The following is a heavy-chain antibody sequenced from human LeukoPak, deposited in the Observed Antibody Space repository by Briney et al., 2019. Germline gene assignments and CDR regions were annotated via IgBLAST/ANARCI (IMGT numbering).Heavy chain of an antibody. J-gene: IGHJ4*02. CDR1: GFTFSGRW. D-gene: IGHD5-12*01. V-gene: IGHV3-7*03. Sequence: GGSLRLSCAASGFTFSGRWMSWLRQAPGKGLEWVANINQDGTDKYYVDSVKGRFTISRDNAKNSLYLQMNSLRAEDTAVYYCARDGGYSGYDADCWGQGTLVTVSS. CDR3: ARDGGYSGYDADC. CDR2: INQDGTDK.